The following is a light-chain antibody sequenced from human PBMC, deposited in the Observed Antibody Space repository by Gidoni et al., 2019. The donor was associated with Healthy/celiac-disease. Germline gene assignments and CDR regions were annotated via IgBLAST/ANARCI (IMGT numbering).Light chain of an antibody. V-gene: IGKV1-17*01. J-gene: IGKJ2*01. CDR3: LQHNSYPYT. CDR1: QGIRND. Sequence: DIQMTQSPSSLSASVGDRVTITCRASQGIRNDLGWYQQKPGKAPKRLIYAASSSLQSGVPSRFSGSGSGTEFTLTISSLQPEDFATYYCLQHNSYPYTFGQGTKLEIK. CDR2: AASS.